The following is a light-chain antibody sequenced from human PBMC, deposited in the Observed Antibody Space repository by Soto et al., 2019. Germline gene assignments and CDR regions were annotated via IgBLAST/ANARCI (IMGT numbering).Light chain of an antibody. V-gene: IGKV3-11*01. Sequence: VLTQSPATLSLSPGERAILSCRASQSVSSYFAWYQQKPGQAPRLLIYDASKRATGIPARFSGSGSGTDFTLTISSLEPEDFAVYYCQQRLNWPPTFGQGTRLEIK. CDR2: DAS. CDR3: QQRLNWPPT. J-gene: IGKJ5*01. CDR1: QSVSSY.